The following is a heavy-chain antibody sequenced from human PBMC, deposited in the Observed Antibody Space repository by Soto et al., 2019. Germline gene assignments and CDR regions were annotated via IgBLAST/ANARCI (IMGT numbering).Heavy chain of an antibody. D-gene: IGHD6-13*01. CDR1: GYTFTSYY. Sequence: QVQLVQSGAEVKKPGASVKVSCKASGYTFTSYYMHWVRQAPGQGLEWMGIINPSGGSTSYAQKCQGRVTMTRDTSTSTVYMELSSLRSEDTAVYYCARLSIAAAGGLENWFDPWGQGTLVTVSS. J-gene: IGHJ5*02. CDR3: ARLSIAAAGGLENWFDP. CDR2: INPSGGST. V-gene: IGHV1-46*01.